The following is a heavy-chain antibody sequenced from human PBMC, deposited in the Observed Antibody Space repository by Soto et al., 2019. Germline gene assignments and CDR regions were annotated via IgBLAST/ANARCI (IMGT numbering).Heavy chain of an antibody. V-gene: IGHV3-30-3*01. D-gene: IGHD3-10*01. CDR1: GFPFTSYA. CDR3: ARGTGSGSYVIEY. Sequence: QVLLVESGGGVVQPGTSLTLSCAASGFPFTSYAMHWVRQTPEKGLQWLTIISSDGSTIHYVDSVKGRFTISRDNSKNTVYLQMHRLRADDTAVYYCARGTGSGSYVIEYWGQGTLVTVSS. CDR2: ISSDGSTI. J-gene: IGHJ4*02.